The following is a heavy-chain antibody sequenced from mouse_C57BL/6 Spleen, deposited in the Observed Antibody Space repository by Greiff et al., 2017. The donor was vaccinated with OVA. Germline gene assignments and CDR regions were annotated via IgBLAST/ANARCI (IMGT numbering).Heavy chain of an antibody. V-gene: IGHV5-17*01. CDR3: ARPIYYDYDEAWFAY. Sequence: DVMLVESGGGLVKPGGSLKLSCAASGFTFSDYGMHWVRQAPEKGLEWVAYISSGSSTIYYADTVKGRFTISRDNAKNTLFLQMTSLRSEDTAMYYCARPIYYDYDEAWFAYWGQGTLVTVSA. CDR1: GFTFSDYG. J-gene: IGHJ3*01. D-gene: IGHD2-4*01. CDR2: ISSGSSTI.